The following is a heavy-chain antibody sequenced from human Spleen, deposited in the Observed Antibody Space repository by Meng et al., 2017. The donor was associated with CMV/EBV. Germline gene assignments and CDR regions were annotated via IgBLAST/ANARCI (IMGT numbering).Heavy chain of an antibody. D-gene: IGHD2-2*02. J-gene: IGHJ4*02. Sequence: ASVKVSCKASGYTFTSYDISWVRQAPGQGLEWMGWVSAYNGDTKYAQKLQGRATMTTDTSTSTAYMELRSLRSDDTAMYYCANYYCSTTSCYIDSWGQGTLVPSPQ. CDR2: VSAYNGDT. V-gene: IGHV1-18*01. CDR3: ANYYCSTTSCYIDS. CDR1: GYTFTSYD.